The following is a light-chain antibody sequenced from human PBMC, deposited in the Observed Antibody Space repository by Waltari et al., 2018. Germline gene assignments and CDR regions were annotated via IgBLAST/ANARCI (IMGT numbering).Light chain of an antibody. CDR3: QQYRDWPRT. CDR1: QSIGSN. V-gene: IGKV3-15*01. J-gene: IGKJ1*01. Sequence: EIVMTQSPATLSVSPGESATHSCRASQSIGSNLAWYQQKPGQAPRLLIYDATTRDTDIAARFSGSGSGTEFTLTISSLQSEDFAVYFCQQYRDWPRTFGHGTKVETK. CDR2: DAT.